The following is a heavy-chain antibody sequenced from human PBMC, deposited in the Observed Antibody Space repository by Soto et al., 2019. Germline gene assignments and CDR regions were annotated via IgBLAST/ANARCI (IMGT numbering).Heavy chain of an antibody. V-gene: IGHV3-23*01. CDR1: GLTFSSYA. CDR2: ISGSGGST. CDR3: AKGLGASTHYYYFDY. D-gene: IGHD3-10*01. Sequence: GGSLGLSWAASGLTFSSYAMSWVRQAPGKGLEWVSAISGSGGSTYYADSVKGRFTISRDNSKNTLYLQMNSLRAEDTAVYYCAKGLGASTHYYYFDYWGQGTLVTVSS. J-gene: IGHJ4*02.